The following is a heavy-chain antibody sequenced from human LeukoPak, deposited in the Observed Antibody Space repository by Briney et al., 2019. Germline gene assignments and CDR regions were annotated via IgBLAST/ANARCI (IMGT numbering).Heavy chain of an antibody. V-gene: IGHV3-48*03. CDR1: GFTFSIYE. CDR2: ISSSGSTI. J-gene: IGHJ1*01. Sequence: PGGSLRLSCAASGFTFSIYEMNWVRQAPGKGREWVSYISSSGSTIYYADSVKGRFTISRDNAKNSLYLQMNSLRAEDTAVYYCARDDKYYYDNGFQHWGQGTLVTVSS. D-gene: IGHD3-22*01. CDR3: ARDDKYYYDNGFQH.